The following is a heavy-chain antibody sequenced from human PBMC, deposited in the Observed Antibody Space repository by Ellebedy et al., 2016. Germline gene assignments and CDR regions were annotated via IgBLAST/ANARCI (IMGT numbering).Heavy chain of an antibody. CDR3: ARSSGYDYYYYYGMDV. CDR2: IYYSGST. D-gene: IGHD5-12*01. CDR1: GGSISSYY. V-gene: IGHV4-59*08. Sequence: SETLSLTCTVSGGSISSYYWSWIRQPPGKGLEWIGYIYYSGSTNYNPSLKSRVTISVDTSKNQFSLKLSSVTAADTAMYYCARSSGYDYYYYYGMDVWGQGTTVTVSS. J-gene: IGHJ6*02.